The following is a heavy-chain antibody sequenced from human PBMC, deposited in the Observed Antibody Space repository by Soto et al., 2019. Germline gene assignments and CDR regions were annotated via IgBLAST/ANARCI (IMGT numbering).Heavy chain of an antibody. CDR1: GFTFSSYG. Sequence: PGGSLRLSCAASGFTFSSYGMHWVRQAPGKGLEWVAVISYDGSNKYYADSVKGRFTISRDNSKNTLYLQMNSLRAEDTAVYYCAKDSREYQLLPGVDTAMPEHYYYYYGMDVWGQGTTVTVS. J-gene: IGHJ6*02. CDR2: ISYDGSNK. V-gene: IGHV3-30*18. CDR3: AKDSREYQLLPGVDTAMPEHYYYYYGMDV. D-gene: IGHD5-18*01.